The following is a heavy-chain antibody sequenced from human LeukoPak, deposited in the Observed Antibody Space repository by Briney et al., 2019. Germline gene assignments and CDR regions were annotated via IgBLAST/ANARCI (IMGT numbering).Heavy chain of an antibody. CDR1: GGSFSSSTYH. Sequence: SETLSLTCTVSGGSFSSSTYHWVRIRQPPGKGLEWIGTIYYGGSTYYNPSLKSRVTISVDTSKKQFSLKLTSVTAADAAVYYCARLSNYYYSSGYFDALDIWGQGTMVTVFS. V-gene: IGHV4-39*01. J-gene: IGHJ3*02. CDR2: IYYGGST. CDR3: ARLSNYYYSSGYFDALDI. D-gene: IGHD3-22*01.